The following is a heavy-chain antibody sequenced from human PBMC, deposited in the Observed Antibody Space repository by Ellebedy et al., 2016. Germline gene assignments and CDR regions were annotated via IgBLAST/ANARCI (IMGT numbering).Heavy chain of an antibody. CDR2: ISGTSSTI. J-gene: IGHJ3*02. CDR1: GFSFRTYP. D-gene: IGHD5-18*01. V-gene: IGHV3-48*04. Sequence: GGSLRLXXAASGFSFRTYPMNWVRQAPGKGLEWVSYISGTSSTIYYADSVKGRFTISRDNAKNSLYLQMNSLRADDTAVYYCARDRGGYSYRFDGFDIWGQGTMVTVSS. CDR3: ARDRGGYSYRFDGFDI.